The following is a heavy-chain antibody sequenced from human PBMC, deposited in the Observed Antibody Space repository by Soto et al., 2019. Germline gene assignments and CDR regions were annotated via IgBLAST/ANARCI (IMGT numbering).Heavy chain of an antibody. J-gene: IGHJ4*02. CDR3: AKDHGDYVSFLDY. V-gene: IGHV3-23*01. CDR2: ISGSGGST. D-gene: IGHD4-17*01. CDR1: GFTFSSYA. Sequence: QSGGSLRLSCAASGFTFSSYAMSWVRQAPGKGLEWVSAISGSGGSTYYADSVKGRFTISRDNSKNTLYLQMNSLRAEDTAVYYCAKDHGDYVSFLDYWGQGTLVTVSS.